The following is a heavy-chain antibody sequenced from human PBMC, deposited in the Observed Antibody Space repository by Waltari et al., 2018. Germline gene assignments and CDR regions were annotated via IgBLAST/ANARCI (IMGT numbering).Heavy chain of an antibody. V-gene: IGHV4-59*01. J-gene: IGHJ4*02. CDR2: IDYTGST. CDR3: ARFVRGRYFDY. CDR1: GAPISSTL. D-gene: IGHD6-6*01. Sequence: QVQLQESGPGLLKPSETLSLTCTVSGAPISSTLWTWIRHSPGKGLAWIGNIDYTGSTKYNPSLRSRVTISVDTSKTQFSLRLSSVTAADTAVYYCARFVRGRYFDYWGQGSLATVSS.